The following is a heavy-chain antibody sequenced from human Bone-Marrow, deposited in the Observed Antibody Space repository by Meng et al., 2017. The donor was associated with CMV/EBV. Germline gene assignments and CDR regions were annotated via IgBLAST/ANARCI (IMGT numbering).Heavy chain of an antibody. CDR2: IKSTTDGGTT. Sequence: GESLKISCAVSGLTFSHAWMSWVRQAPGKGLEWVGRIKSTTDGGTTDYAAPVKGRFTISRDDSKNTVHLQMNSLRAEDTAVYYCAKDRGSGSYYDMDYYYGMDVWGQGTTVTVSS. V-gene: IGHV3-15*01. CDR3: AKDRGSGSYYDMDYYYGMDV. D-gene: IGHD1-26*01. CDR1: GLTFSHAW. J-gene: IGHJ6*02.